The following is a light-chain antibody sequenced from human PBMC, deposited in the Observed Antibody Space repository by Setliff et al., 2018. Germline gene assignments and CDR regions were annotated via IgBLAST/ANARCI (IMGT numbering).Light chain of an antibody. V-gene: IGLV2-8*01. Sequence: PSATGSPGQSVTISCTGTSSDVGGYNYVSWYQQHPGKAPKLMIYEVSKRPSGVPDRFSGSKSGNTASLTVSGLQAEDEADYYCSSYAGSNNFVFGTGTK. J-gene: IGLJ1*01. CDR3: SSYAGSNNFV. CDR2: EVS. CDR1: SSDVGGYNY.